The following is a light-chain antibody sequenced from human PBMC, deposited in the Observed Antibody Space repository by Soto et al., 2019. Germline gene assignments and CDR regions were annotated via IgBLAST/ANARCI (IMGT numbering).Light chain of an antibody. CDR3: QQFDTSPYT. V-gene: IGKV3-20*01. J-gene: IGKJ2*01. Sequence: EIVLTQSPGTLSLSPGERATLSCRASQSVSSSYLAWYQQKPGQAPRLLIYGASRRATGVPDRFSGSASGTVFTLTITRLEPEDFAVYYCQQFDTSPYTFGQGTKLEIK. CDR2: GAS. CDR1: QSVSSSY.